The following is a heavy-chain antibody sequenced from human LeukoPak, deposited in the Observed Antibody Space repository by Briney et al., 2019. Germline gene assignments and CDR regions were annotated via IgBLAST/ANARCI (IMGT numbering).Heavy chain of an antibody. J-gene: IGHJ6*02. CDR1: GFTFSNYG. CDR3: ARDSYGMDV. Sequence: PGGSLRLSCAAFGFTFSNYGMHWVRQAPGKGLEWEAFISYDGTNKLYADSVRGRFTISRDNSESSLYLQMNSLRTEDTGVCYCARDSYGMDVWGQGTTVTVSS. V-gene: IGHV3-30*03. CDR2: ISYDGTNK.